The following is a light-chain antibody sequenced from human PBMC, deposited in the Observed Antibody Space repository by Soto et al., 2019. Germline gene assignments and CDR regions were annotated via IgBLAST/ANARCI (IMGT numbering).Light chain of an antibody. CDR3: ATWDDSLNARGV. CDR2: NSN. Sequence: QSVLTQTPSASGTPGQTVTISCSGSRSNIGNNAVSWYQQFPGTAPKLLIHNSNQRPAGVPDRFSGSKSGTSASLAISGLQSEDEADYYCATWDDSLNARGVFGGGTKLTVL. CDR1: RSNIGNNA. J-gene: IGLJ3*02. V-gene: IGLV1-44*01.